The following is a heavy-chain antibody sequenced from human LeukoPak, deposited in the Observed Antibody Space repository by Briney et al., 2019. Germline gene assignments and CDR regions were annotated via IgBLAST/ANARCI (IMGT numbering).Heavy chain of an antibody. D-gene: IGHD3-16*01. J-gene: IGHJ4*02. CDR3: ARDLRGAYMDCFDY. CDR2: IYHSGNA. Sequence: PSETLSLTCTVSGYSISSGYYWGWIRQPPGKGLEWIGSIYHSGNAYYNQSLMSRVTISVDTSKNQFSLKVSSATAADTAVYYCARDLRGAYMDCFDYWGQGTLVTVSS. CDR1: GYSISSGYY. V-gene: IGHV4-38-2*02.